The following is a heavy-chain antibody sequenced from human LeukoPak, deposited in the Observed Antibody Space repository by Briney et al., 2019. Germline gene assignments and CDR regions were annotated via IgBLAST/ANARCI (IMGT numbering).Heavy chain of an antibody. Sequence: GGSLRLSCAASGFTFSRYAMSWVRQAPGKGLEWVSAISGSGGSTYYADSVKGRFTISRDNSKNTLYLQMNSLRAEDTAVYYCAKDTTYLYYYGMDVWGQGTAVTVSS. J-gene: IGHJ6*02. V-gene: IGHV3-23*01. CDR1: GFTFSRYA. D-gene: IGHD2-2*01. CDR3: AKDTTYLYYYGMDV. CDR2: ISGSGGST.